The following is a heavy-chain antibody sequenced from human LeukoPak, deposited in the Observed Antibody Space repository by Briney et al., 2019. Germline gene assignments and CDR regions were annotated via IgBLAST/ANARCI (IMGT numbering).Heavy chain of an antibody. V-gene: IGHV1-69*05. D-gene: IGHD4-11*01. CDR3: ASGPPYDYSNSPYFDY. Sequence: SVKVSCKASGGTFSSYAISWVRQAPGQGLEWMGGIIPIFGTANYAQKFQGRVTITTDESTSTAYMELSSLRSEDTAVYYCASGPPYDYSNSPYFDYWGQGTLVTVSS. J-gene: IGHJ4*02. CDR1: GGTFSSYA. CDR2: IIPIFGTA.